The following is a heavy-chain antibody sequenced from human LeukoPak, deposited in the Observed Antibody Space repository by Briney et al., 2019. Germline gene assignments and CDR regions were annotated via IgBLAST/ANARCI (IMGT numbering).Heavy chain of an antibody. Sequence: GASVKVSCKASGYTFTSCDINWVRQDTGQGLEWMGWMHPNSGNTGYAPKFQGRVTMTSSTYISTAYMELSSLRSEDTAVYYCARGSNGGNSGTGFDPWGQGTLVTVSS. CDR2: MHPNSGNT. J-gene: IGHJ5*02. CDR1: GYTFTSCD. V-gene: IGHV1-8*01. D-gene: IGHD4-23*01. CDR3: ARGSNGGNSGTGFDP.